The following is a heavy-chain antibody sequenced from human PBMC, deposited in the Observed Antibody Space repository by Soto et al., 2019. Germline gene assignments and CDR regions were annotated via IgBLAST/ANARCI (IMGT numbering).Heavy chain of an antibody. D-gene: IGHD4-4*01. J-gene: IGHJ3*02. CDR3: AREGFTFGPGAVRGAFDT. Sequence: QVQLVQSETEVRKPGSSVKVSCRASGGTFGSNAISWVRQAPGQGLEWTGNIIPIFGTTKNEKNFQGRATITADESTNTAYMELSSLTSEDTAIYYCAREGFTFGPGAVRGAFDTWGQGTMVTVSS. CDR2: IIPIFGTT. V-gene: IGHV1-69*15. CDR1: GGTFGSNA.